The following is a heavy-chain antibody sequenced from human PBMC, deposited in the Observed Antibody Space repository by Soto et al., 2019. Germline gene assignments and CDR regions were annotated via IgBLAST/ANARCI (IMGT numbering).Heavy chain of an antibody. CDR1: CGSFSVYY. Sequence: LCLTCAVFCGSFSVYYLIWIRQPPGKGLEWIGEINHSGSTNYNPSLKSRVTISVDTSKNQFSLKLSSVTAADTAVYYCARRGSPPYYYYYGMDVWGQGTTVTVSS. D-gene: IGHD2-15*01. CDR3: ARRGSPPYYYYYGMDV. V-gene: IGHV4-34*01. CDR2: INHSGST. J-gene: IGHJ6*02.